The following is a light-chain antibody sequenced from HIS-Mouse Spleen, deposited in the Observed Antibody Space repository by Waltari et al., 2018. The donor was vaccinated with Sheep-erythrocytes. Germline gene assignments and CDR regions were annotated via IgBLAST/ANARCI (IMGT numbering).Light chain of an antibody. CDR2: LGS. CDR3: MQALQTPLT. J-gene: IGKJ2*01. V-gene: IGKV2-28*01. Sequence: DIVMTQSPLSLPVTPGEPAPISCRSSQSLLHSNGYNSLDRYLQKPGQSPQLLIYLGSNRASGVPDRFSGSGSGTDFTLKISRVEAEDVGVYYCMQALQTPLTFGQGTKLEIK. CDR1: QSLLHSNGYNS.